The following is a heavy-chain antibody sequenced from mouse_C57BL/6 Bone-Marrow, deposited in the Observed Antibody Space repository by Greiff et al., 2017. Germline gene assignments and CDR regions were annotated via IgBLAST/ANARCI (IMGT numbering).Heavy chain of an antibody. Sequence: EVKLMESGGGLVKPGGSLKLSCAASGFTFSSYAMSWVRQTPEKRLEWVATISDGGSYTYYPDNVKGRFTISRDNAKNNLYLQMGHLKSEDTAVYYCARDSTMVTTTGYYFDYWGQGTTLTVSS. J-gene: IGHJ2*01. CDR2: ISDGGSYT. CDR3: ARDSTMVTTTGYYFDY. D-gene: IGHD2-2*01. CDR1: GFTFSSYA. V-gene: IGHV5-4*01.